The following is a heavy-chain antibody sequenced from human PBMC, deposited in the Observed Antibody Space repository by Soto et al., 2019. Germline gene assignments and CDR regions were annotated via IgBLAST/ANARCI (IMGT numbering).Heavy chain of an antibody. D-gene: IGHD6-19*01. J-gene: IGHJ4*02. Sequence: QVQLVQSGGEVKKPGASVKVSCKASGYTFTSYAIHWVRQAPGQRLEWMGWINAGNGNTKYSQKFQDRVTITRDTSASTAYMELSCLRSEDTAVYYCARDLGGWPDYWGQGTLVTVSS. CDR3: ARDLGGWPDY. V-gene: IGHV1-3*01. CDR1: GYTFTSYA. CDR2: INAGNGNT.